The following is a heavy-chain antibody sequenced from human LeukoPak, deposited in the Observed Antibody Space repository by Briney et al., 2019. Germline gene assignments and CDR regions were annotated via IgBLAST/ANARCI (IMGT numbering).Heavy chain of an antibody. CDR2: IYYSVST. J-gene: IGHJ6*03. CDR3: ARVDHYYFYMDV. Sequence: PSETLSLTCTVSGASISTATYYWGWIRQSPGKGLEWIAKIYYSVSTYYNPSLMSRVTISIDMSKNQFSLNLSSVTAADTALYYCARVDHYYFYMDVWGKGTTVTVSS. CDR1: GASISTATYY. V-gene: IGHV4-39*01.